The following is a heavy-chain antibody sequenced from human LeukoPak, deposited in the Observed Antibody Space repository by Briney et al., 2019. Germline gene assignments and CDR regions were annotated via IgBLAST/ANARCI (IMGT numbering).Heavy chain of an antibody. CDR3: ARAPVDADAFDI. CDR2: IYYSGST. J-gene: IGHJ3*02. Sequence: SQTLSLTCTVSGGSISSSSYYWGWIRQPPGKGLEWIGSIYYSGSTYYNPSLKSRVTISVDTSKNQFSLKLSSVTAADTAVYYCARAPVDADAFDIWGQGTMVTVSS. CDR1: GGSISSSSYY. V-gene: IGHV4-39*07.